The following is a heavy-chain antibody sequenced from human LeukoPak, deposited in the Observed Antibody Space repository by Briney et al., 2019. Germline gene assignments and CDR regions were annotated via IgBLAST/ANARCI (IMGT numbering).Heavy chain of an antibody. V-gene: IGHV1-8*01. CDR3: ARVRPSLDDDAFDI. CDR2: MNPNSGNT. Sequence: ASVKVSCKASGYTFTSYDINWVRQATGQVLGWMGWMNPNSGNTGYAQKFQGRVTMTRNTSISTAYMELSSLRSEDTAVYYCARVRPSLDDDAFDIWGQGTMVTVSS. CDR1: GYTFTSYD. J-gene: IGHJ3*02.